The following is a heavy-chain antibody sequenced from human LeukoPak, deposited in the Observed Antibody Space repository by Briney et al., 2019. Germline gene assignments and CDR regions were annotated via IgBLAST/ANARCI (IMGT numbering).Heavy chain of an antibody. CDR2: IIPIFGTA. V-gene: IGHV1-69*13. CDR1: GGTFSSYA. CDR3: ARGDCSGGSCYSFLGSY. J-gene: IGHJ4*02. Sequence: SVNVSCKASGGTFSSYAISWVRQAPGQGLEWMGGIIPIFGTANYAQKFQGRVTITADESTSTAYMELSSLRSEDTAVYYCARGDCSGGSCYSFLGSYWGQGTLVTVSS. D-gene: IGHD2-15*01.